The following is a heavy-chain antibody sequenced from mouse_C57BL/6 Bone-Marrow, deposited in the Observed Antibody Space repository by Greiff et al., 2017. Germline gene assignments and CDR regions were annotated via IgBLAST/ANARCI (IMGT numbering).Heavy chain of an antibody. D-gene: IGHD1-1*01. Sequence: QVQLKESGPGLVQPSQSLSITCTVSGFSLTSYGVHWVRQSPGKGLEWLGVIWSGGSTDYNAAFISRLSISKDNSKSQVFFKMNSLQADDTAIYYCARVSLLLRYYYYAMDYWGQGTSVTVSS. CDR1: GFSLTSYG. CDR2: IWSGGST. V-gene: IGHV2-2*01. CDR3: ARVSLLLRYYYYAMDY. J-gene: IGHJ4*01.